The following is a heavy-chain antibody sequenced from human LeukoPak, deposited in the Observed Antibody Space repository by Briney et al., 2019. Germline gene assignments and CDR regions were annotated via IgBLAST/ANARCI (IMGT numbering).Heavy chain of an antibody. J-gene: IGHJ5*02. D-gene: IGHD6-19*01. CDR3: ARCQARLSWFDP. V-gene: IGHV4-59*08. Sequence: SETLSLTCTVSGGSISSYYWSWIRQPPGKGLEWIGYISYSGSTNYNPSLKSRVTISVDTSKNQFSLKLSSVTAADTAVYYCARCQARLSWFDPWGQGTLVTVSS. CDR2: ISYSGST. CDR1: GGSISSYY.